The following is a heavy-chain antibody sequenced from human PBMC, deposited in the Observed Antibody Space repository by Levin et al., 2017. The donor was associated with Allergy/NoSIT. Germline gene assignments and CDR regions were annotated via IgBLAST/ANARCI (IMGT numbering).Heavy chain of an antibody. V-gene: IGHV4-4*02. J-gene: IGHJ4*02. D-gene: IGHD3-3*01. CDR1: GGSISSSNW. Sequence: PSETLSLTCAVSGGSISSSNWWSWVRQPPGKGLEWIGEIYHSGSTNYNPSLKSRVTISVDKSKNQFSLKLSSVTAADTAVYYCARYYDFWSGMYYFDYWGQGTLVTVSS. CDR3: ARYYDFWSGMYYFDY. CDR2: IYHSGST.